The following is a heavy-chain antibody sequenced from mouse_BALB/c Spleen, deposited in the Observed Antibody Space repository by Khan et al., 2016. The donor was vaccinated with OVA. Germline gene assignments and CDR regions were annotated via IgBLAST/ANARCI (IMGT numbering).Heavy chain of an antibody. J-gene: IGHJ3*01. CDR1: GCTFRDYY. CDR2: TSAGGGYI. D-gene: IGHD2-13*01. CDR3: ARCFYGDPFAF. Sequence: EVELVESGGDLVKPGGSLKLSCAASGCTFRDYYMYWVRQTPEKRLEWVATTSAGGGYIYHLDSAKGPFTIPRDDDKNNLYLQMNSLKYEDTVMDYCARCFYGDPFAFWGHVSLVGVCA. V-gene: IGHV5-4*02.